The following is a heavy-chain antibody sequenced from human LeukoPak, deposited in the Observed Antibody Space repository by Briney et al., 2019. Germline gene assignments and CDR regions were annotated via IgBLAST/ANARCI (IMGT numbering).Heavy chain of an antibody. CDR1: GFTFSSYS. V-gene: IGHV3-48*01. D-gene: IGHD3-22*01. Sequence: GGSLRLSCAASGFTFSSYSMNWVRQAPGKGLEWVSYISSSSSTIYYADSVKGRFTISRDNAKNSLYLQMNSLRAEDTAVYYCARMTMIVAKAGDYWGQGTLVTVSS. CDR3: ARMTMIVAKAGDY. CDR2: ISSSSSTI. J-gene: IGHJ4*02.